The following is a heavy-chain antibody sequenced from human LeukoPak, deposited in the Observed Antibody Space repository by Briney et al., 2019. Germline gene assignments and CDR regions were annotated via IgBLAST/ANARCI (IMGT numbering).Heavy chain of an antibody. J-gene: IGHJ4*02. Sequence: GGSLRLSCAASGFTFSSYAMSWVRQAPGKGLEWVSAISGSGGSTYYADSVKGRFTISRDNSKNTLYLQMNSLRAEDTAVYYCANEAYCSGGSCYGGDYWGQGTLVTVSS. CDR3: ANEAYCSGGSCYGGDY. V-gene: IGHV3-23*01. D-gene: IGHD2-15*01. CDR2: ISGSGGST. CDR1: GFTFSSYA.